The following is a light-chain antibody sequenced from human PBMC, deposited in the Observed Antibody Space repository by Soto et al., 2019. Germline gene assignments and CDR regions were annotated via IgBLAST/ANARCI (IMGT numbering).Light chain of an antibody. Sequence: DIVMTQSPATLSGSPGDGVTLSCRASQSITNNLVWYQQRPGQAPKLLIYGASTRASGVPARFSGSGSGTDFTLTISRLEPEDFAVYYCQQYGSSPPGTFGQGTKVDIK. CDR3: QQYGSSPPGT. V-gene: IGKV3-15*01. CDR1: QSITNN. CDR2: GAS. J-gene: IGKJ1*01.